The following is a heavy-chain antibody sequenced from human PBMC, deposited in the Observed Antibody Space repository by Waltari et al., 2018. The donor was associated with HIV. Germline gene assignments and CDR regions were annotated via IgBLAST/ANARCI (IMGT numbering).Heavy chain of an antibody. V-gene: IGHV6-1*01. Sequence: VQLQQSGPGLVKASQTLPLTCAISGDSVSRNGGAWNWSRQSPSRGLEWLGRTYYTSKWFYDYAVSVKSRITINPDTSKNHFSLQLNSVTLEDTAVYFCARGWLRDYFDYWGQGTLVTVSS. CDR1: GDSVSRNGGA. CDR3: ARGWLRDYFDY. J-gene: IGHJ4*02. D-gene: IGHD5-12*01. CDR2: TYYTSKWFY.